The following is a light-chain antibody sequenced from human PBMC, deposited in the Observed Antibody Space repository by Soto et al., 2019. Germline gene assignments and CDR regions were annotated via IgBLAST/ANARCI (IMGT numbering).Light chain of an antibody. CDR1: SSNIGAVYD. J-gene: IGLJ1*01. V-gene: IGLV1-40*01. CDR3: HSYDSSLSASV. Sequence: QSVLTQTPSVSGSPGQRVTISCTWISSNIGAVYDVHWYQHLPGTAPKLLIYGTTNRPSGVPDRFSGSKSGISASLAITGLQAEDEADYYCHSYDSSLSASVFGAGTKVTVL. CDR2: GTT.